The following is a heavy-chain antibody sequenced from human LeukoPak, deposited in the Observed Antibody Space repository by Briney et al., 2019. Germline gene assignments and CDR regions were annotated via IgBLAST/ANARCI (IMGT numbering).Heavy chain of an antibody. Sequence: GGSLRLSCAASGFTFSSYAMHWVRQAPGKGLEWVAVISYDGSNKYYADSVKGRFTISRDNSKNTLYLQMNSLRAEDTAVYYCARVSPPRSGVRGYFQHWGQGTLVTVSS. CDR1: GFTFSSYA. V-gene: IGHV3-30-3*01. D-gene: IGHD3-10*01. CDR2: ISYDGSNK. CDR3: ARVSPPRSGVRGYFQH. J-gene: IGHJ1*01.